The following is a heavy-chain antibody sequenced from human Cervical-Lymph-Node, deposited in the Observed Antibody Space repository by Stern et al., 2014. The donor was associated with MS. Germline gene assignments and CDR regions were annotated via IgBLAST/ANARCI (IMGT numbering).Heavy chain of an antibody. Sequence: QMQLVQSGAEVRKTGSSIKVSCKVYGGNFRSNSLTWVRQAPGQGLEWMGGIIPIFETPPFARSCHGRVTMIADESTSTVFLECRSLRYDYPAVDFCSRGPVSAVSCLDVWGQGTTVTVSS. CDR2: IIPIFETP. V-gene: IGHV1-69*01. CDR3: SRGPVSAVSCLDV. CDR1: GGNFRSNS. J-gene: IGHJ6*02. D-gene: IGHD6-25*01.